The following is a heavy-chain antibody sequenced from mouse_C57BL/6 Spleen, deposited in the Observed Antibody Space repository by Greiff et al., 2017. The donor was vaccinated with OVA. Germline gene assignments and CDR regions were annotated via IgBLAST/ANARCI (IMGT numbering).Heavy chain of an antibody. CDR3: ARRRGLRAHGYFDV. Sequence: LQQSGPELVKPGASVKISCKASGYSFTDYNMNWVKQSNGKSLEWIGVINPNYGTPSYNQTFKGQATLTVDQSSSTAYMQLNSLTSEDAAVYYCARRRGLRAHGYFDVWGTGTTVTVSS. CDR1: GYSFTDYN. D-gene: IGHD1-1*01. CDR2: INPNYGTP. J-gene: IGHJ1*03. V-gene: IGHV1-39*01.